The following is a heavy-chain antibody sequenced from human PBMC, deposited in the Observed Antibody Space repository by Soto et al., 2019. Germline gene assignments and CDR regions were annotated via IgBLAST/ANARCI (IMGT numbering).Heavy chain of an antibody. V-gene: IGHV4-34*01. CDR1: GWSFSGYY. Sequence: SETLSLTCAFYGWSFSGYYWSWIRQPPGKGLEWIGEINHSGSTNYNPSLKSRVTISVDTSKNQFSLKLSSVTAADTAVYYCGRGLTGTTLGYYYYGMDVWGQGTTVTVSS. CDR3: GRGLTGTTLGYYYYGMDV. D-gene: IGHD1-20*01. J-gene: IGHJ6*02. CDR2: INHSGST.